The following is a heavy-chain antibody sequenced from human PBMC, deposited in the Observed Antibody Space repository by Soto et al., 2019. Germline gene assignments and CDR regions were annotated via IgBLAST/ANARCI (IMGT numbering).Heavy chain of an antibody. CDR1: GGSISSYY. V-gene: IGHV4-59*01. CDR3: ARAHGSYYSPFDY. CDR2: IYYSGST. D-gene: IGHD1-26*01. J-gene: IGHJ4*02. Sequence: SETLSLTCTVSGGSISSYYWSWIRQPPGKGLEWIGYIYYSGSTNYNPSLKSRVTISVDTSKIQFSLKLSSVTAADTAVYYCARAHGSYYSPFDYWGQGTLVTVSS.